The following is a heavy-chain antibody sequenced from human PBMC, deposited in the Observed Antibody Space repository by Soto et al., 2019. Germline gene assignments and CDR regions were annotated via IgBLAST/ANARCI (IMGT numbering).Heavy chain of an antibody. D-gene: IGHD3-22*01. V-gene: IGHV3-72*01. CDR2: SRDKPQGYST. CDR1: GFTFSNYY. Sequence: PGGSLRLSCGASGFTFSNYYMSWIRQAPGKGLEWVGRSRDKPQGYSTAYAASVKGRFTTSRDESKNSAYLQTNSLKTEDTAVYYCVRATYFSDSSGYTRCLDYWGQGTLVTVSS. CDR3: VRATYFSDSSGYTRCLDY. J-gene: IGHJ4*02.